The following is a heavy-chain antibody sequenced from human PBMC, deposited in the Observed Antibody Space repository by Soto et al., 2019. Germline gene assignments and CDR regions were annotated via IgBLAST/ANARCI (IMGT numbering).Heavy chain of an antibody. CDR3: ARGPLWFGEGAFDI. V-gene: IGHV1-8*01. Sequence: ASVKVSCKASGYTFTSYDINWVRQATGQGLEWMGWMNPNSGNTGYAQKFQGRVTMTRNTSISTAYMELSSLRSEDTAVYYCARGPLWFGEGAFDIWGQGTMVTVSS. CDR1: GYTFTSYD. D-gene: IGHD3-10*01. J-gene: IGHJ3*02. CDR2: MNPNSGNT.